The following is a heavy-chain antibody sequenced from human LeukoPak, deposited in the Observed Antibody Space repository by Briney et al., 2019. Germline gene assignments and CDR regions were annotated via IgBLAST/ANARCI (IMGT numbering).Heavy chain of an antibody. CDR1: GYTFTVYY. Sequence: WASVRVSFAASGYTFTVYYMHWVREAPGQGGEWMGWINTNSGGTNYAQKFQDRVTMTRDTSISTAYMELSRLRSDDTAVYYCARDLSGYCSSTSYYTEGGYWGQGTLVTVSS. CDR3: ARDLSGYCSSTSYYTEGGY. V-gene: IGHV1-2*02. J-gene: IGHJ4*02. D-gene: IGHD2-2*02. CDR2: INTNSGGT.